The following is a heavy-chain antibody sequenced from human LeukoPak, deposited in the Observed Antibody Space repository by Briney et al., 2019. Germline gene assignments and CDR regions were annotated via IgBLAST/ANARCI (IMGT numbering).Heavy chain of an antibody. D-gene: IGHD6-13*01. V-gene: IGHV3-73*01. Sequence: PGGSLRLSCAASGFTFSGSAMHWVRQASGKGLEWVGRIRSKANSYATAYAASVKGRFTISRDDSKNTAYLQMNSLKTEDTAVYYRAKQGRGLAAAYFDFWGQGTLVTVSS. J-gene: IGHJ4*02. CDR3: AKQGRGLAAAYFDF. CDR1: GFTFSGSA. CDR2: IRSKANSYAT.